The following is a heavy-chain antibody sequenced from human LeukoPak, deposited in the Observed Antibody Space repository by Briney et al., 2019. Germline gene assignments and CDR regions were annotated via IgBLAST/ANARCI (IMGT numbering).Heavy chain of an antibody. D-gene: IGHD6-13*01. J-gene: IGHJ2*01. V-gene: IGHV4-4*07. CDR1: GGSISSYD. CDR2: IYTRGST. Sequence: PSETLSLTCTVSGGSISSYDWSWIRQPAGKRLEWIGRIYTRGSTNYNPSLKSRVIMSVDTSKNQFSLKLSSVTAADTAVYYCARVSSSWYQDWYFDLWGRGTLVTVSS. CDR3: ARVSSSWYQDWYFDL.